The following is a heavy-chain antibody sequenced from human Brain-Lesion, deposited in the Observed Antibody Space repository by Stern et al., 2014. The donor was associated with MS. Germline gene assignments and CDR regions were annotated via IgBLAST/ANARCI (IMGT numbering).Heavy chain of an antibody. J-gene: IGHJ4*02. CDR2: IYYRGST. V-gene: IGHV4-39*01. CDR1: GGSISSSSYY. CDR3: AKLWLGELPESPFDY. D-gene: IGHD3-10*01. Sequence: VQLVESGPGLVKPSETLSLTCTVSGGSISSSSYYWGWIRQPPGKGLEWIGSIYYRGSTYYNPSLKSRVTISMDTPKNQFSLRLSSVTAADTAVYFCAKLWLGELPESPFDYWGQGTLVTVSS.